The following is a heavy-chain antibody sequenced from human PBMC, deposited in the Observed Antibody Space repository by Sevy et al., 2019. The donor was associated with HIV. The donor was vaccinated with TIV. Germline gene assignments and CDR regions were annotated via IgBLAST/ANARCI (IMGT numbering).Heavy chain of an antibody. CDR1: GFTFSDHY. J-gene: IGHJ4*02. Sequence: GGCLRLSCVASGFTFSDHYMEWVRQAPGKGLEWVGRTRNKADGYTTEYAASVKGRFTISRDESKNSLYVQMNSLKAEDTAVYYCATHAGIAAAGRVFDYWAQGTLVTVSS. CDR2: TRNKADGYTT. D-gene: IGHD6-13*01. CDR3: ATHAGIAAAGRVFDY. V-gene: IGHV3-72*01.